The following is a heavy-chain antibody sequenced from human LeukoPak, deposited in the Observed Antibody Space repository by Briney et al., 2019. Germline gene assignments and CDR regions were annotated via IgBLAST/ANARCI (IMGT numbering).Heavy chain of an antibody. V-gene: IGHV3-7*01. CDR1: GFTFSSYW. D-gene: IGHD1-26*01. Sequence: GGSLRLSCAASGFTFSSYWMSWVRQAPGKGLEWVANIRQDGSTMSYVDSVKGRFTISRDNSKNTVYLQMNSLRPEDTAVYYCAKPLGPIPDDAFDIWGQGTLVTVSS. CDR3: AKPLGPIPDDAFDI. J-gene: IGHJ3*02. CDR2: IRQDGSTM.